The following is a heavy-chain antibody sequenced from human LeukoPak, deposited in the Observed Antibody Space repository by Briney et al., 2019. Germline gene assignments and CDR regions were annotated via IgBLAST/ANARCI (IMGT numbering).Heavy chain of an antibody. CDR3: ARGTYGYYMDV. CDR1: NYSISNSLY. D-gene: IGHD4-17*01. CDR2: IYRSGST. Sequence: KPSETLSLTCSGSNYSISNSLYWGWLRQPPGKGLEWIGSIYRSGSTFYNPSLKSRVTISLDTSKNQFSLKLSSVTAADTAVYFCARGTYGYYMDVWGKGATVTVSS. V-gene: IGHV4-38-2*02. J-gene: IGHJ6*03.